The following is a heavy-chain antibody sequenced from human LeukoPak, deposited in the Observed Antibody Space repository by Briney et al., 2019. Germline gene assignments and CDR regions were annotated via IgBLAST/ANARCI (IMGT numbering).Heavy chain of an antibody. CDR2: IYYSGST. D-gene: IGHD1-20*01. CDR1: GGSISSSSYY. CDR3: ARHLRYSWNFDY. J-gene: IGHJ4*02. Sequence: SETLSLTCTVSGGSISSSSYYWGWIRQPPGKGLEWIGSIYYSGSTYYNPSLKSRVTISVDTSKNQFSLKLGSVTAADTAVYYCARHLRYSWNFDYWGQGTLVTVSS. V-gene: IGHV4-39*01.